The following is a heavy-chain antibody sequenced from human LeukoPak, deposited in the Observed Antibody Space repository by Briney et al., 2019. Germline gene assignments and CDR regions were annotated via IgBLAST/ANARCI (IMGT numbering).Heavy chain of an antibody. V-gene: IGHV4-31*03. Sequence: SETLSLTCTVSGDSITSGGYYWSWIRQRPGKGLEWIGYIYKTGSTYYNPSLKSRVAMSVDTSRNQFSLKVNSVTAADTAVYYCARDVLRWGQGTLVTVSS. CDR1: GDSITSGGYY. CDR3: ARDVLR. J-gene: IGHJ4*02. CDR2: IYKTGST.